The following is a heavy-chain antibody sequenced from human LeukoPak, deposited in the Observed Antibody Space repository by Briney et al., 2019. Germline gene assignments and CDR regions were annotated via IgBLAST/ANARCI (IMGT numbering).Heavy chain of an antibody. Sequence: ASVKVSCKASGNTFASYGISWLRQAPGQGLEWMGWISTYDTTYYAQNLQGRVTMTRDTSTSTAYMELRSLRSDDTAMYYCARDRRGSCYPDAFDVWGQGTVVTVSS. CDR3: ARDRRGSCYPDAFDV. V-gene: IGHV1-18*01. D-gene: IGHD1-26*01. J-gene: IGHJ3*01. CDR2: ISTYDTT. CDR1: GNTFASYG.